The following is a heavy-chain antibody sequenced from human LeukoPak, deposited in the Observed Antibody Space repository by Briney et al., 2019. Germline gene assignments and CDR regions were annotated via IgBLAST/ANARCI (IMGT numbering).Heavy chain of an antibody. J-gene: IGHJ4*02. CDR2: IYYSRST. CDR3: ARSGYCSGGSCFFYFDY. D-gene: IGHD2-15*01. Sequence: PLETLSLTCTVSGGSISSYYWSWIRQPPGKGLEWIGYIYYSRSTNYNPSLKGRVTISVDTSKNQFSLKLSSVTAADTAVYYCARSGYCSGGSCFFYFDYWGQGTLVTVSS. V-gene: IGHV4-59*01. CDR1: GGSISSYY.